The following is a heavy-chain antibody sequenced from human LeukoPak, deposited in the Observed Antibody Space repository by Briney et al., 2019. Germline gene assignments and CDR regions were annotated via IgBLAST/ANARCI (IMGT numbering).Heavy chain of an antibody. D-gene: IGHD3-10*01. CDR1: GFTFSSYA. CDR2: ISGSGGST. V-gene: IGHV3-23*01. J-gene: IGHJ6*04. CDR3: AKGGARPKITMVRGAKDYYYGMDV. Sequence: GGSLRLSCAASGFTFSSYAMGWVRQAPGEGLEWVSAISGSGGSTYYADSVKGRFTISRDNSKNTLYLQMNSLRAEDTAVYYCAKGGARPKITMVRGAKDYYYGMDVWGKGTTVTVSS.